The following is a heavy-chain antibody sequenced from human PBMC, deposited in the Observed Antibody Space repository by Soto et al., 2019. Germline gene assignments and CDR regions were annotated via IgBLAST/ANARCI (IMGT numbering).Heavy chain of an antibody. Sequence: QVQLQESGPGLVKPSDTLSLTCAVSGYSISSSNWWGWIRQPPGKGLEWIGYIYYSGTTYYNPSLKSRVTLSVYTSTNQFSLKLTSVTAVDTAVYYGARREIQGPIDYWGQGTLVTVSS. CDR1: GYSISSSNW. V-gene: IGHV4-28*01. J-gene: IGHJ4*02. CDR2: IYYSGTT. D-gene: IGHD1-26*01. CDR3: ARREIQGPIDY.